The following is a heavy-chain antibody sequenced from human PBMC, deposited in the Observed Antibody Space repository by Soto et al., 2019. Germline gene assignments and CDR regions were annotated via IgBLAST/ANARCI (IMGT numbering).Heavy chain of an antibody. J-gene: IGHJ4*02. Sequence: QVQLVQSGAEVKKPGASVKVSCKASGYTFTSYGISWVRQAPGQGLEWMGWISAYNGNTNYAQKLQGRVTMTTDTSTSTPYMELRSLRSDDTAVYYCARAEPKYYYDSSGYYYWGQGTLVTVSS. CDR1: GYTFTSYG. CDR3: ARAEPKYYYDSSGYYY. CDR2: ISAYNGNT. D-gene: IGHD3-22*01. V-gene: IGHV1-18*01.